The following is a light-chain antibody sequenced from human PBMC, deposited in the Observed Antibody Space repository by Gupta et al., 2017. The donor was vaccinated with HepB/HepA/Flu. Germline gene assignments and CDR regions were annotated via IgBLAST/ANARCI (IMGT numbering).Light chain of an antibody. V-gene: IGKV3-15*01. CDR3: QQYNAWPLT. CDR1: QSVRSK. J-gene: IGKJ4*01. Sequence: EVVMTPSPATLSVSPGERVTLSCRASQSVRSKLAWYQQKPGQAPRLLIYDASTRATGLPARFSGSGSGTDFTLTISSLHPEDFAVYSCQQYNAWPLTFGGGTKVEIK. CDR2: DAS.